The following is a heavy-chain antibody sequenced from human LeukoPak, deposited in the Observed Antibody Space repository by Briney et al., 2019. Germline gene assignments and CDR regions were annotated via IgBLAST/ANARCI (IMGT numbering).Heavy chain of an antibody. CDR2: IYYSGST. D-gene: IGHD1-26*01. CDR3: ASFGYSAVGANRFDH. Sequence: PSETLSLTCTVSGDSISSSSYYWGWIRQPPGKGLEWIGSIYYSGSTYYNPSLKSRVTISLGTSKNQFSLNLNSVTAADTAVYYCASFGYSAVGANRFDHWGQGTLVTVSS. CDR1: GDSISSSSYY. J-gene: IGHJ4*02. V-gene: IGHV4-39*07.